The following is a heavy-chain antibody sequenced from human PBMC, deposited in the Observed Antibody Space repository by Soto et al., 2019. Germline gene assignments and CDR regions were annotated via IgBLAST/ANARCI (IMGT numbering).Heavy chain of an antibody. Sequence: QVQLVESGGGVVQPGRSLRLSCAASGLTFSNSGMHWVRQAPGKGLEWVAVIWHDGSIKYYADSVKGRFTISRDNSKNTLYLQMNSLRAEDTAVYYCARRYCISSDCFGGYGMDVWGQGTTVTVSS. D-gene: IGHD2-2*01. V-gene: IGHV3-33*01. CDR2: IWHDGSIK. CDR1: GLTFSNSG. CDR3: ARRYCISSDCFGGYGMDV. J-gene: IGHJ6*02.